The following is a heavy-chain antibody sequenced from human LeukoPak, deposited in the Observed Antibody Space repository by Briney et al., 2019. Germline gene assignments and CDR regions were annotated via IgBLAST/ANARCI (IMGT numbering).Heavy chain of an antibody. D-gene: IGHD4-17*01. CDR2: ISAYNGNT. Sequence: ASVKVSFKASGYPFDNFGLTWVRQAPGQGLEWMGWISAYNGNTHYAQKFRARLTMTTDTSTTTAYLELRSLKSDDTAVYYCARDRLGGDLTGESLYWGQGTLVTVSS. CDR1: GYPFDNFG. CDR3: ARDRLGGDLTGESLY. J-gene: IGHJ4*02. V-gene: IGHV1-18*01.